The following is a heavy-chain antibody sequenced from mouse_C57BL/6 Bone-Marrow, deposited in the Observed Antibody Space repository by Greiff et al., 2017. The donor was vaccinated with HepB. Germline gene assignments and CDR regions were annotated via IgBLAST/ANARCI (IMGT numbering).Heavy chain of an antibody. V-gene: IGHV1-50*01. Sequence: QVQLQQPGAELVKPGASVKLSCKASGYTFTSYWMQWVKQRPGQGLEWIGEIDPSDSYTNYNQKFKGKATLTVDTSSSTAYMQLSSLTSEDSAVYYCARSSYTGFACWGQGTLVTVSA. CDR2: IDPSDSYT. D-gene: IGHD2-12*01. CDR3: ARSSYTGFAC. CDR1: GYTFTSYW. J-gene: IGHJ3*01.